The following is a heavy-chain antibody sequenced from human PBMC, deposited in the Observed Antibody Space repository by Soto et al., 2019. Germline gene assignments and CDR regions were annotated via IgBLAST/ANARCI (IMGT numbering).Heavy chain of an antibody. V-gene: IGHV1-69*06. CDR2: IIPIFGTA. J-gene: IGHJ4*02. Sequence: GASVKVSCKASGGTFSSYAISWVRQAPGQGLEWMGGIIPIFGTANYAQKFQGRVTITADKSTSTAYMELSSLRSEDTAVYYCARDCSGGSCYSAFDYWGQGTLVTVSS. CDR3: ARDCSGGSCYSAFDY. D-gene: IGHD2-15*01. CDR1: GGTFSSYA.